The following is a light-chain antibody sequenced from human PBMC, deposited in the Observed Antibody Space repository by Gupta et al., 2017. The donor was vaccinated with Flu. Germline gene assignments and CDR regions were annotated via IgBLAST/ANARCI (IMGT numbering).Light chain of an antibody. J-gene: IGKJ3*01. V-gene: IGKV1-27*01. Sequence: GDRIPITCRASQGIRNYLAWYQQRPGKVPNVLIYAASTLQSGVPSRFSGSGSGTEFTLTISSLQPEDIATYYCQKYNSAPLLFGPGTKVEIK. CDR1: QGIRNY. CDR2: AAS. CDR3: QKYNSAPLL.